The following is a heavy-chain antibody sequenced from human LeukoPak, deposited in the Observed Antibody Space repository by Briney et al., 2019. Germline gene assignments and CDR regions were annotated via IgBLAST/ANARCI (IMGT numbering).Heavy chain of an antibody. D-gene: IGHD6-13*01. Sequence: GGSLRLSCAASGFTFSGSAMHWVRQASGKGLEWVGRIRSKANSYATAYAASVKGRFTISRDDSKNTAYLQMNSLRAEDTAVYYCANQRAAAVYYYYYMDVWGKGTTVTVSS. CDR3: ANQRAAAVYYYYYMDV. CDR1: GFTFSGSA. V-gene: IGHV3-73*01. CDR2: IRSKANSYAT. J-gene: IGHJ6*03.